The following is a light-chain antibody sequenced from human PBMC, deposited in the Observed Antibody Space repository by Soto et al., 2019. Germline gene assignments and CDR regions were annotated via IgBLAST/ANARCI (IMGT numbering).Light chain of an antibody. CDR3: QQFNSYPIT. J-gene: IGKJ5*01. CDR1: QSVSSS. V-gene: IGKV1-5*01. Sequence: DIQMTQSPSTLSASVGDRVTITCRASQSVSSSLAWYQQKPGKAPKLLIYDASSLEGGVPSRFSGSGSGTEFTLTISSLQPEDFATYYCQQFNSYPITFGQGTRREIK. CDR2: DAS.